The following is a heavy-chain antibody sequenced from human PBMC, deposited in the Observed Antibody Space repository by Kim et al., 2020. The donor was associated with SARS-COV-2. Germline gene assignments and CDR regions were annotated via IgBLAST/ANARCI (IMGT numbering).Heavy chain of an antibody. Sequence: ADSAKGGFTISRDNSKNTLYLQMNSLRAEDTAVYYCAREGYSSSSSGDYWGQGTLVTVSS. CDR3: AREGYSSSSSGDY. V-gene: IGHV3-30*01. D-gene: IGHD6-6*01. J-gene: IGHJ4*02.